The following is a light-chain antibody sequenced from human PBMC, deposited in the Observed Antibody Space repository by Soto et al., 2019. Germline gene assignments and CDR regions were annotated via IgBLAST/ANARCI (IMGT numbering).Light chain of an antibody. CDR3: SSYAGNKNV. J-gene: IGLJ1*01. CDR2: EVS. Sequence: QSALTQPPSASGSPGQSVTISCTGTSSDVGGYNYVSWYQQHPGKAPKLMIYEVSKRPSGVPDRFSGSKSGNTASLTVSGLRAEDEADYYCSSYAGNKNVFGTGTKLTVL. V-gene: IGLV2-8*01. CDR1: SSDVGGYNY.